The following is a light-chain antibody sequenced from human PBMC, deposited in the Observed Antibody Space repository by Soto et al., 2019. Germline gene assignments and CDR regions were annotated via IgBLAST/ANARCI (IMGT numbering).Light chain of an antibody. CDR3: QQRKNWLT. V-gene: IGKV3-11*01. J-gene: IGKJ4*01. CDR1: QGVSSY. Sequence: EIVLTQSPATLSLPPGERATLSCRASQGVSSYLAWYQQKPGQAPRLLIYDASNRAAGIPARFSGSGSGTDFTLTISSLEPEDFAVYYCQQRKNWLTFGGGTKVDI. CDR2: DAS.